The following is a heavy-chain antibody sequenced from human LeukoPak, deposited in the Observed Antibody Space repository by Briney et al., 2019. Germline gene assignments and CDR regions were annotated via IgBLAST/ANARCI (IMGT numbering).Heavy chain of an antibody. CDR1: GGSISSGSYY. V-gene: IGHV4-61*02. CDR3: AASAYDFWSGYYDDY. D-gene: IGHD3-3*01. CDR2: IYTSGST. J-gene: IGHJ4*02. Sequence: PSETLSPTCTVSGGSISSGSYYWSWIRQPAGKGLEWIGRIYTSGSTNYNPSLKSRVTISVDTSKNQFSLKLSSVTAADTAVYYCAASAYDFWSGYYDDYWGQGTLVTVSS.